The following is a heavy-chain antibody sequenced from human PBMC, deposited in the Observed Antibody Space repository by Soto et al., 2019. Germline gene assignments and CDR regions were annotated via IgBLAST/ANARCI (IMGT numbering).Heavy chain of an antibody. CDR1: GYTFTRYG. CDR2: ISGYNGDT. Sequence: ASVKVSCKASGYTFTRYGISWVRQAPGQGLEWMGWISGYNGDTNYAQKFQGRVSMTLDTSTGTAYMELRSLTSDDTAIYYCAKNGQPLYYYYSLDVWGQGTKVTVSS. CDR3: AKNGQPLYYYYSLDV. D-gene: IGHD2-8*01. J-gene: IGHJ6*02. V-gene: IGHV1-18*01.